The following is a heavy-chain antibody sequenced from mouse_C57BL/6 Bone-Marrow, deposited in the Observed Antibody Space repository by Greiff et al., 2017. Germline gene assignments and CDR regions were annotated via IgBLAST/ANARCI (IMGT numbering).Heavy chain of an antibody. V-gene: IGHV1-82*01. CDR3: ARWYYYGSSYYCSFPL. CDR2: IYPGDGDT. CDR1: GYAFSSSW. Sequence: VQLQQSGPELVKPGASVKISCKASGYAFSSSWMNWVKQRPGKGLEWIGRIYPGDGDTNYNGKFKGKATLTAAKSSSTAYMQLSSLTSEDSAVYFCARWYYYGSSYYCSFPLSGTGPTVTVSS. J-gene: IGHJ1*03. D-gene: IGHD1-1*01.